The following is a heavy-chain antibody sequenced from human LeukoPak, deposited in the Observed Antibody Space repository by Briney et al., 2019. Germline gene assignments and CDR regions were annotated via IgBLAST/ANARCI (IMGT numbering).Heavy chain of an antibody. V-gene: IGHV3-30*02. D-gene: IGHD5-18*01. J-gene: IGHJ4*02. Sequence: GGSLRLSCAASGFTFSSYGMHWVRQAPGKGLEWVAFIRYDGSNKYYADSVKGRFTISRDNSKNTLYLQMNSLRAEDTAVYYCARILGYSYGQADYWGQGTLVSVSS. CDR2: IRYDGSNK. CDR1: GFTFSSYG. CDR3: ARILGYSYGQADY.